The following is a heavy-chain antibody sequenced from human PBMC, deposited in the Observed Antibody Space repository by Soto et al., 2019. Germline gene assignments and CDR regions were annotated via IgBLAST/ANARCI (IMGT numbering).Heavy chain of an antibody. J-gene: IGHJ4*01. CDR3: AISYCPPKTCYNGYFDY. D-gene: IGHD2-2*02. V-gene: IGHV5-10-1*01. Sequence: PGGSLKISCKGSGYSFTNHWISLVRQMTGKGLEWMGRIDPRDSYTNYSPSFQGHVTISVDKSDNTSYLQWNSLKASDSAMYFCAISYCPPKTCYNGYFDYWGRGTLVTVSS. CDR2: IDPRDSYT. CDR1: GYSFTNHW.